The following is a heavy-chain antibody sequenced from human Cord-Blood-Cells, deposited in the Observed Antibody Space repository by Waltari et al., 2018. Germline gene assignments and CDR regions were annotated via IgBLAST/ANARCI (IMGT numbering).Heavy chain of an antibody. D-gene: IGHD3-22*01. J-gene: IGHJ3*02. CDR1: GGSFSGYY. Sequence: QVQLQQWGAGLLKPSETLSLTCAVYGGSFSGYYWSWIRQPPGKGLEWIGEINHSESTNDNPALKGRVTRSGGTSKNQFSLNLSSVTAADTAIYYCARKRYYDGSGYYDFKKNDAFGIWGQGTMVTVSS. CDR2: INHSEST. CDR3: ARKRYYDGSGYYDFKKNDAFGI. V-gene: IGHV4-34*01.